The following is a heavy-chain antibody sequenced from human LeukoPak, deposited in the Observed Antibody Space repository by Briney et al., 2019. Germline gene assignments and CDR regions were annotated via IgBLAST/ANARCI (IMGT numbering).Heavy chain of an antibody. CDR3: AVKGYSGYDNSWFDP. CDR2: IYPGDSDT. CDR1: EYIFTNYW. Sequence: NRGESLKISCKGSEYIFTNYWIGWVRQMPGKGLEWMGIIYPGDSDTRYSPSFQGQVTISADTSISTAYLQWSSLKASDTAMYYCAVKGYSGYDNSWFDPWGQGTLVTVSS. V-gene: IGHV5-51*01. D-gene: IGHD5-12*01. J-gene: IGHJ5*02.